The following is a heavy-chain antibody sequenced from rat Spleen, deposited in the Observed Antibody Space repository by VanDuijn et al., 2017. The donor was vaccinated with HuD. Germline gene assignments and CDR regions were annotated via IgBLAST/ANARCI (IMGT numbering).Heavy chain of an antibody. D-gene: IGHD1-1*01. V-gene: IGHV5S13*01. CDR2: ISTGGGNT. CDR1: GFTYSNYV. Sequence: EVQLVESGGGLVQPGRSLKLSCAASGFTYSNYVMAWVRQAPTKGLEWVASISTGGGNTYYRDSVKGRFTISRDNAKNTLYLQMDSLRSEDTATYSCAKDRAKYSGDSYYYVMDAWGQGASVTVSS. J-gene: IGHJ4*01. CDR3: AKDRAKYSGDSYYYVMDA.